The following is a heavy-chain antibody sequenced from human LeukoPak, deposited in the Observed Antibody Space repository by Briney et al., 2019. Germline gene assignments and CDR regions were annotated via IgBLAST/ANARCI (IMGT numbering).Heavy chain of an antibody. Sequence: PGGSLRLSCAASGFTFSSYGMHWVRQAPGKGLGWMAVMWYDGSNKYYADSVKGRFTISRDNSKNTLYLQMNSLRAEDTAVYYCARGESKARIQLWSHFDYWGQGTLVTVSS. CDR1: GFTFSSYG. V-gene: IGHV3-33*01. D-gene: IGHD5-18*01. CDR3: ARGESKARIQLWSHFDY. CDR2: MWYDGSNK. J-gene: IGHJ4*02.